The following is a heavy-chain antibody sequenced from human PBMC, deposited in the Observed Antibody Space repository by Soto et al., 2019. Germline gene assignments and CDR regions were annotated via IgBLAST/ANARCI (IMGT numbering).Heavy chain of an antibody. CDR2: IWNDGNNK. D-gene: IGHD1-1*01. Sequence: QVQLVESGGGVVQSGRSLRLSCAASGFTFSSYGMHWVRQAPGKGLEWVAVIWNDGNNKYYVDSVKGRFTISRDNSKNTLYLQMNSLRAEDTAVYYCARSRYIQLPDYWGQGTLVTVSS. CDR3: ARSRYIQLPDY. CDR1: GFTFSSYG. V-gene: IGHV3-33*01. J-gene: IGHJ4*02.